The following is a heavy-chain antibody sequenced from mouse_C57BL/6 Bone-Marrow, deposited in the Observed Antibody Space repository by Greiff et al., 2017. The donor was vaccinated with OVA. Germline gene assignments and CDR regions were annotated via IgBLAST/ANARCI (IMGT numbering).Heavy chain of an antibody. V-gene: IGHV1-53*01. J-gene: IGHJ4*01. CDR2: ITPSNGGT. CDR3: ARRTTVVADGYAMDY. CDR1: GYTFTSYW. D-gene: IGHD1-1*01. Sequence: QVQLQQPGTELVKPGASVKLSCKASGYTFTSYWMHWVKQRPGQGLEWIGNITPSNGGTNYNEKFKSQATLTVDKSYSTAYMQLSSLTSEDSAVXYCARRTTVVADGYAMDYWGQGTSVTVSS.